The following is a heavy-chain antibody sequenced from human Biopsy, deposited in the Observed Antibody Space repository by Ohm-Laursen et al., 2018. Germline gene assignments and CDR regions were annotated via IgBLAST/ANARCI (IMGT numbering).Heavy chain of an antibody. CDR3: ARLTGDPSY. CDR1: GYTFTNYG. V-gene: IGHV1-18*01. CDR2: ISPYNGDT. Sequence: ASVKVSCKASGYTFTNYGISWVRQAPGQGLEWMGWISPYNGDTDYAQKLQGRVTMTTDTSTSTAYMDLRSLRSDDTAVYYCARLTGDPSYWGQGILATVSS. J-gene: IGHJ4*02. D-gene: IGHD7-27*01.